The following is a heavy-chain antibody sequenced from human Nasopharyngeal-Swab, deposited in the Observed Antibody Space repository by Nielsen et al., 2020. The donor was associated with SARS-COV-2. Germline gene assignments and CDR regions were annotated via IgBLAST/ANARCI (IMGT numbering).Heavy chain of an antibody. Sequence: ESLKISRAASGFTFSGYAMSWVRQAPGKGLEWVSGINSPGGTYYRDSVKGRFTISKDNSQNTLYLQMDSLRAEDTAIYYCVKDYPELVGSSSIFDYWGQGIQVTVSS. D-gene: IGHD3-10*01. V-gene: IGHV3-23*01. CDR2: INSPGGT. J-gene: IGHJ4*02. CDR3: VKDYPELVGSSSIFDY. CDR1: GFTFSGYA.